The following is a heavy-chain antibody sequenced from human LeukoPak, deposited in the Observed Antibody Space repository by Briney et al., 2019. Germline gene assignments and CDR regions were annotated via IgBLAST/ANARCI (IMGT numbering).Heavy chain of an antibody. V-gene: IGHV3-74*01. CDR1: GFTFSSYW. J-gene: IGHJ4*02. CDR3: ARDLGDGTPFDY. Sequence: QPGGSLRLSCAASGFTFSSYWMDWVRQAPGKGLVWVSRITNDGSSTGDADSVKGRFTISRDNAKNTLYLQMNSLRVEDTAVYYCARDLGDGTPFDYWGQGTLVTVSS. D-gene: IGHD1-7*01. CDR2: ITNDGSST.